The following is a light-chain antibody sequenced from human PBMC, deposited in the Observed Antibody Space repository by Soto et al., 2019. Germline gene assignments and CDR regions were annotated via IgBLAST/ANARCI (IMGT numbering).Light chain of an antibody. Sequence: QSALTQPASVSGSPGQSITISCSGTSSDVGAYNYVSWYQQHPGKAPKLMIYDVSNRPSGVSNRFSGSKSGNTASLTISGLQAEDEADYYCCSYTTSRTQVFGTGTKVTVL. CDR2: DVS. CDR3: CSYTTSRTQV. CDR1: SSDVGAYNY. V-gene: IGLV2-14*01. J-gene: IGLJ1*01.